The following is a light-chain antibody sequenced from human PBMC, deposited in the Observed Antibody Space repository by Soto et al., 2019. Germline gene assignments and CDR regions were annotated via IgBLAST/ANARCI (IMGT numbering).Light chain of an antibody. Sequence: QSVLTQSSSASASLGSSVKVTCTLSSGHSSYIIAWHQQQPGKAPRYLMKLEGSGIYKKGSGVPDRFSGSSSGADRYLTISNLQFEDEADYYCETSDTNTRVFGGGTKLTVL. CDR2: LEGSGIY. V-gene: IGLV4-60*02. J-gene: IGLJ2*01. CDR3: ETSDTNTRV. CDR1: SGHSSYI.